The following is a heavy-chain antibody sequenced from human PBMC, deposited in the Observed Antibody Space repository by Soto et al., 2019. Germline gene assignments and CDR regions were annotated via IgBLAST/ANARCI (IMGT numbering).Heavy chain of an antibody. Sequence: SETLSLTCAVYGGSFSGYYWSWIRQPPGKGLEWIGEINHSGSTNYNPSLKSRVTISVDTSKNQFSLKLSSVTAADTAVYYCARVHLMVYAILRGDWFDPWGQGTLVTVSS. CDR3: ARVHLMVYAILRGDWFDP. CDR1: GGSFSGYY. V-gene: IGHV4-34*01. J-gene: IGHJ5*02. D-gene: IGHD2-8*01. CDR2: INHSGST.